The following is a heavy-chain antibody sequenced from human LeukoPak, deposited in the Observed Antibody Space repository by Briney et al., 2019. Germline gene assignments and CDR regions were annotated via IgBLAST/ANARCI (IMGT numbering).Heavy chain of an antibody. CDR2: ISSTGGTI. CDR3: ASLSIWFGEPGDYYGMDV. D-gene: IGHD3-10*01. V-gene: IGHV3-48*04. Sequence: QTGGSLRLSCAASGFTFRNYLMNWVRQAPGKGLEWVSFISSTGGTIYYADSVKGRFTISRDNAKNTLYLQMNSLRAEDTAVYYCASLSIWFGEPGDYYGMDVWGQGTTVTVSS. CDR1: GFTFRNYL. J-gene: IGHJ6*02.